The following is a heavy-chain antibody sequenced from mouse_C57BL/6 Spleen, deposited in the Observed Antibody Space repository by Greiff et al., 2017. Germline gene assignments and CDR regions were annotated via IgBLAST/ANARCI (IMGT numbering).Heavy chain of an antibody. Sequence: EVKVEESGGGLVQPGGSLSLSCAASGFTFTDYYMSWVRQPPGKALEWLGFIRNKANGYTTEYSASVKGRFTISRDNSQSILYLQMNALRAEDSATYYCARFDYDGDAMDYWGQGTSVTVSS. CDR3: ARFDYDGDAMDY. J-gene: IGHJ4*01. D-gene: IGHD2-4*01. V-gene: IGHV7-3*01. CDR2: IRNKANGYTT. CDR1: GFTFTDYY.